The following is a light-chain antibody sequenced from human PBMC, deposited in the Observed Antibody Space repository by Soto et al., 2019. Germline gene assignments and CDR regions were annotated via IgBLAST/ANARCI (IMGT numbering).Light chain of an antibody. CDR2: KAS. CDR1: QSISSW. CDR3: QQYNSFPLT. Sequence: DIQMTQSPSTLSASVGDRVTITCRASQSISSWLAWYQQKPGKAPKLLIYKASSLESGVPPRLSGSGSGTEFTLTISSLQPDDFATYYCQQYNSFPLTFGGGTKVDI. J-gene: IGKJ4*01. V-gene: IGKV1-5*03.